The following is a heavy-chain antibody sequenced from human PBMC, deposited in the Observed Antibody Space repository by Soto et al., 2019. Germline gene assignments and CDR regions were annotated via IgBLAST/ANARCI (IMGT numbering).Heavy chain of an antibody. Sequence: PGGSLRLSCAASGFTFSSYSMNWVRQAPGKGLEWVSSISSSSSYIYYADSVKGRFTISRDNAKNSLYLQMNSLRAEDTAVYYCARDGGDYESGDAFDIWGQGTMVTVSS. CDR1: GFTFSSYS. J-gene: IGHJ3*02. D-gene: IGHD4-17*01. V-gene: IGHV3-21*01. CDR3: ARDGGDYESGDAFDI. CDR2: ISSSSSYI.